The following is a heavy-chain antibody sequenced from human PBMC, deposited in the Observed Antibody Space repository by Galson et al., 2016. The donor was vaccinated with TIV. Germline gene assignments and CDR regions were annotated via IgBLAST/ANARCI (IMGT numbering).Heavy chain of an antibody. J-gene: IGHJ5*02. D-gene: IGHD3-3*01. CDR1: GFTFRNYT. CDR3: VRGTKRSLEWLFTS. CDR2: ISTKSTHI. Sequence: SLRLSCATSGFTFRNYTMNWVRQAPGKGLEWVSSISTKSTHIYYADSVRGRFIVSRDNAKNSLFLPLDNLRAADTALYYCVRGTKRSLEWLFTSWGQGSLVTVSS. V-gene: IGHV3-21*01.